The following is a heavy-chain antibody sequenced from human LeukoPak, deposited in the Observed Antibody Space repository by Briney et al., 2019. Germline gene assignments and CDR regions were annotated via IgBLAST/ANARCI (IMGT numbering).Heavy chain of an antibody. J-gene: IGHJ4*02. Sequence: PGGSLRLSRAASGFTFSSYSMNWVRQAPGKGLEWVSYISSSSSTIYYADSVKGRFTISRDNAKNSLYLQMNSLRAEDTAVYYCARGKNSGWPYYFDYWGQGTLVTVSS. V-gene: IGHV3-48*01. CDR3: ARGKNSGWPYYFDY. CDR1: GFTFSSYS. D-gene: IGHD6-19*01. CDR2: ISSSSSTI.